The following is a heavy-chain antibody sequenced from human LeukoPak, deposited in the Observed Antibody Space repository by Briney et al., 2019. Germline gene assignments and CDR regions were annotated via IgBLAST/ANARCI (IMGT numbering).Heavy chain of an antibody. CDR2: FDPEDGET. CDR1: GYTLTELS. J-gene: IGHJ5*02. V-gene: IGHV1-24*01. D-gene: IGHD6-19*01. Sequence: AASVKVSCKVSGYTLTELSMHWVRQAPGKGLEWMGGFDPEDGETIYAQKFQGRVTMTEDTSTDTAYMELSSLRSEDTAVYYCATGGYSSGWYVTWFDPWGQGTLVTVSS. CDR3: ATGGYSSGWYVTWFDP.